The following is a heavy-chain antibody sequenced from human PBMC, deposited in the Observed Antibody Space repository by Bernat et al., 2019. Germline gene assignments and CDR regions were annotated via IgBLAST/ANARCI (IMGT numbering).Heavy chain of an antibody. Sequence: QLQLQESGPGLVKPPETLSLTCTVSGGSISTTSHYWGWIRQPPGKGLEWIGSINYSGSTYYNPSLKSRVSMSVDTSKNQFSLLLISVTAADTAVYYRAGKYDFWSAYGWFDPWGQGTLVTVSS. V-gene: IGHV4-39*01. D-gene: IGHD3-3*01. CDR2: INYSGST. CDR1: GGSISTTSHY. J-gene: IGHJ5*02. CDR3: AGKYDFWSAYGWFDP.